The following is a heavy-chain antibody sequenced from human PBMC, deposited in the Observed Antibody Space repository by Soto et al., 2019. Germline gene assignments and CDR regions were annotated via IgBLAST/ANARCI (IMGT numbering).Heavy chain of an antibody. Sequence: SETLSLTCAVYGGSFSGYYWTWIRQPPGTGLEWIGEINHSGSTNYNQSHKGRVTISVDKSKNQFYLKLTSVTAADTAVYYCARDKITGLFDYWGQGTLVTVSS. D-gene: IGHD2-8*02. CDR1: GGSFSGYY. CDR2: INHSGST. CDR3: ARDKITGLFDY. J-gene: IGHJ4*02. V-gene: IGHV4-34*01.